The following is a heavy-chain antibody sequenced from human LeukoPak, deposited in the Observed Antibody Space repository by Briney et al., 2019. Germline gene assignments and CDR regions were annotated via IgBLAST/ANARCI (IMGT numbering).Heavy chain of an antibody. V-gene: IGHV1-3*03. Sequence: ASVKVSCKASGYTFTSYYMHWVRQAPGHRLEWMGWINAGNGNTKYSQEFQDRVTITRDTSASTAYMELSSLRSEDMAVYYCARARYETRVWPKSRYDYYHYMDVWGKGTTVTVSS. CDR3: ARARYETRVWPKSRYDYYHYMDV. D-gene: IGHD3-3*01. J-gene: IGHJ6*03. CDR2: INAGNGNT. CDR1: GYTFTSYY.